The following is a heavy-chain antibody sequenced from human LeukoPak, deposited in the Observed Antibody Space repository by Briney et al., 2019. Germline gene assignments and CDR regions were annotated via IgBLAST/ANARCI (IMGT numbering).Heavy chain of an antibody. J-gene: IGHJ3*02. D-gene: IGHD3-22*01. V-gene: IGHV4-59*12. Sequence: PSETLSLTCTVSGGSISSYYWSWIRKPPGKGLEWIGYIYYSGSTNYNPSLKSRVTISVDTSKNQFSLKLSSVTAADTAVYYCARHPPLTSYDSSGPDNWGQGTMVTVSS. CDR3: ARHPPLTSYDSSGPDN. CDR1: GGSISSYY. CDR2: IYYSGST.